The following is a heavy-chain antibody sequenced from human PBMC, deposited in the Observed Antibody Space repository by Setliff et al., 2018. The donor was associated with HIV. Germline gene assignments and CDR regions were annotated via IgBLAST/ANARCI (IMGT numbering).Heavy chain of an antibody. D-gene: IGHD6-6*01. Sequence: PGGSLRLSCAASGFTFSNFEMNWVRQAPGKGLEWVAYSNSNGHGIYYAESLRGRFTVSRDNAKSSMHLQMNSLRAEDTAVYYCARDVGSSSYFDYWGQGTLVTVSS. CDR2: SNSNGHGI. V-gene: IGHV3-48*03. CDR3: ARDVGSSSYFDY. CDR1: GFTFSNFE. J-gene: IGHJ4*02.